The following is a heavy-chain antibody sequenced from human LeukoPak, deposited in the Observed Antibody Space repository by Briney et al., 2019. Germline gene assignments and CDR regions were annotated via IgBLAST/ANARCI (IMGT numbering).Heavy chain of an antibody. CDR3: ARGVRVSTSWNSFYNYFYLDV. D-gene: IGHD1-7*01. CDR1: DGSFSDYY. J-gene: IGHJ6*03. V-gene: IGHV4-34*01. CDR2: INYIGRT. Sequence: SETLSLTCAVFDGSFSDYYWSWVRQPPGTGLKWLGEINYIGRTNYYPSLPTLATLSIDTSKNQFSLKLSSVTVADTAVYYCARGVRVSTSWNSFYNYFYLDVWGKGTTVTVSS.